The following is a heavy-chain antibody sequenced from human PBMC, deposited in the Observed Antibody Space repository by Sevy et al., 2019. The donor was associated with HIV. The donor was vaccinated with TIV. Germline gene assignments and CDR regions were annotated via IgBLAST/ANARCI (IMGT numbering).Heavy chain of an antibody. Sequence: GGSLRLSCTASGFTLGDYAMSWFRQAPGKGLEWVGFIRSKAYGGTTEYAASVKGRFTISRDDSKSIAYLQMNSLKTEDTAVYYCTRVTFYSSSRYLYSDDAFDIWGQGTMVTVSS. CDR3: TRVTFYSSSRYLYSDDAFDI. V-gene: IGHV3-49*03. D-gene: IGHD6-13*01. CDR2: IRSKAYGGTT. J-gene: IGHJ3*02. CDR1: GFTLGDYA.